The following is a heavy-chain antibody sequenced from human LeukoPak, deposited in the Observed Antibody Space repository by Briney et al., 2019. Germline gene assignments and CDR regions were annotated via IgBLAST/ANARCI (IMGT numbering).Heavy chain of an antibody. CDR3: ARAMNSWFLLDLDY. D-gene: IGHD3-22*01. CDR2: INPRDGET. Sequence: ASVKVPCKGSGYNFAGYYIHWVRQAPGQGLEWMGRINPRDGETSFAQKFQGRVTMTRDTSFSTAYMALSSLRSDDTAMYYCARAMNSWFLLDLDYWGQGNLVTVSS. V-gene: IGHV1-2*06. J-gene: IGHJ4*02. CDR1: GYNFAGYY.